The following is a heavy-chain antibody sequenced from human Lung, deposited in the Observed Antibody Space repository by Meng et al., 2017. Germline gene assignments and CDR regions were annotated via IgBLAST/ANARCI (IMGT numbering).Heavy chain of an antibody. Sequence: QVQLQESGPRLVKPSQTLSLHCTVLGGSISSGTYYWGWIRQLTGKGLERIAYIHYSGSTYYSPSLKSRVTISVDTAKNQLSLKLSSMTAADTAVYYCARYVFDSSSLYSNWFDPGGRGTLVTVSS. V-gene: IGHV4-31*03. J-gene: IGHJ5*02. D-gene: IGHD3-22*01. CDR1: GGSISSGTYY. CDR3: ARYVFDSSSLYSNWFDP. CDR2: IHYSGST.